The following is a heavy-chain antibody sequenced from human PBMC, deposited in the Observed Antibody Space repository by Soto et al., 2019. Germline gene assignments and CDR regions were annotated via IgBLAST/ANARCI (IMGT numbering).Heavy chain of an antibody. CDR1: GGSICSGGYS. J-gene: IGHJ4*02. Sequence: QLQLQEYGSGLVKPSQTLSLTCAVSGGSICSGGYSWSWIRQPPGKGLEWIGYIYHSGSTYYNPSLKSRVTISVDRSKNQFSLKLSSVTAADTAVYYCAAGGGLPRYYWGQGTLVTVSS. D-gene: IGHD5-12*01. V-gene: IGHV4-30-2*01. CDR2: IYHSGST. CDR3: AAGGGLPRYY.